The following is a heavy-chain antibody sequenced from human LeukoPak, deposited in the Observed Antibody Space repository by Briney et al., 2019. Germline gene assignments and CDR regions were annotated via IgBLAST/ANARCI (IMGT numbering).Heavy chain of an antibody. D-gene: IGHD2-21*02. CDR1: GFTFSSYT. V-gene: IGHV3-21*01. CDR2: ISSRSSYT. J-gene: IGHJ4*02. Sequence: GGSLRLSCAASGFTFSSYTMNWVRQAPGKGLEWVSSISSRSSYTYSADSVKGRFTISRDNAKNSLYLQMNSLRAEDTAVYYCARDSKAYCGGDCYSDYWGQGTLVTVSS. CDR3: ARDSKAYCGGDCYSDY.